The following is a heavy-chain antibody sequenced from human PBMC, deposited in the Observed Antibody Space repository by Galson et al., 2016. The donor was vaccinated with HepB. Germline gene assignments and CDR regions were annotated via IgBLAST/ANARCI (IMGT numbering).Heavy chain of an antibody. CDR3: ARGRGGFCIANICHSEYFDY. CDR2: INPGGSQR. CDR1: GFTFSSYW. J-gene: IGHJ4*02. D-gene: IGHD2-15*01. Sequence: SLRLSCAASGFTFSSYWMSCVRRAPGKGLEWVANINPGGSQRYYVDSVKGRFTISRDNARNSLSLQMSSLRAEDTAVYYCARGRGGFCIANICHSEYFDYWGQGTLVTVSS. V-gene: IGHV3-7*01.